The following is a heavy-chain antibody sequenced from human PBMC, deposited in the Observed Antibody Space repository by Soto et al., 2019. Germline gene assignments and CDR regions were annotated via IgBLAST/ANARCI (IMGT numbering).Heavy chain of an antibody. CDR3: TRGQGYNYYYYGMDV. V-gene: IGHV3-49*03. CDR2: IRSKAYGGTT. J-gene: IGHJ6*02. Sequence: PGGSLRLSCTASGFTFGDYAMSWFRQAPGKGLEWVGFIRSKAYGGTTEYAASVKGRFTISRDDSKSIAYLQMNRLKTEDTAVYYCTRGQGYNYYYYGMDVWGQGTTVTVSS. D-gene: IGHD1-1*01. CDR1: GFTFGDYA.